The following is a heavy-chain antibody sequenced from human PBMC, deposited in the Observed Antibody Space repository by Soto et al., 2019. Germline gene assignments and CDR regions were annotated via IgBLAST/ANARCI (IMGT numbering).Heavy chain of an antibody. CDR3: ARDADGSSSSGYYSWFDP. V-gene: IGHV5-51*01. J-gene: IGHJ5*02. CDR2: IYPGDSDT. Sequence: GESLKISCKGSGYSFTSYWIGWVRQMPGKGLEWMGIIYPGDSDTRYSPSFQGQVTISADKSISTAYLQWSSLKASDTAMYYCARDADGSSSSGYYSWFDPWGQGTLVTVSS. CDR1: GYSFTSYW. D-gene: IGHD6-6*01.